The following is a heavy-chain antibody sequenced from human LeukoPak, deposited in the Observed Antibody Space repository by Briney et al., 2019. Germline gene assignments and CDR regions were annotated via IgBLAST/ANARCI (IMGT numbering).Heavy chain of an antibody. J-gene: IGHJ5*02. D-gene: IGHD2-2*01. Sequence: ASVKVSCKASGYTFTSYGISWVRQAPGQGLEWMGWISAYNGNTNYAQKLQGRVTMTTDTSTSTAYMELRSLRSDDTAVYYCARPRGVVPAASAWFDPWGQGTLVTVSS. V-gene: IGHV1-18*01. CDR1: GYTFTSYG. CDR3: ARPRGVVPAASAWFDP. CDR2: ISAYNGNT.